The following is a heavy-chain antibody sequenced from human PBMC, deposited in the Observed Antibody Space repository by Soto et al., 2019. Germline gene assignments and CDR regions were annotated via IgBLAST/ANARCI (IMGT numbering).Heavy chain of an antibody. CDR2: INPSGGST. D-gene: IGHD6-13*01. V-gene: IGHV1-46*01. J-gene: IGHJ6*02. CDR1: GYTFTSYY. Sequence: ASVKVSCKASGYTFTSYYMHWVRQAPGQGLERIGIINPSGGSTSYAQKFQGRVTMTRDTSTSTVYMELSSLRSEDTAVYYCASHSSSFADYYGMDFWGQGTTVTVSS. CDR3: ASHSSSFADYYGMDF.